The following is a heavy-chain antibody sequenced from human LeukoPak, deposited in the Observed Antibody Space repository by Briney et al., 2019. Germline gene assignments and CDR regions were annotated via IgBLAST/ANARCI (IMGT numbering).Heavy chain of an antibody. CDR3: AKSVVATGRNYFDY. V-gene: IGHV3-23*01. Sequence: GGSLRLPCAASGFTFSSYAMSWVRQAPGKGLEWVSAISGSGGSTYYADSVKGRFTISRDNSKNTLYLQMNSLRAEDTAVYYCAKSVVATGRNYFDYWGQGTLVTVSS. D-gene: IGHD5-12*01. J-gene: IGHJ4*02. CDR1: GFTFSSYA. CDR2: ISGSGGST.